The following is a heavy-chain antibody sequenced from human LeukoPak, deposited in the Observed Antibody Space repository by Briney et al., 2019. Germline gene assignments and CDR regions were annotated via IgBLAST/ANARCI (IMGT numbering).Heavy chain of an antibody. Sequence: GGSLRLSCAASGFTFGTYGMSWVRQAPGKGLEWVSSISGSGDRTHYADSVKGRSTISRDNFRNTLYLQMNSLRAEDTAVYYCAKVGYYNSGWIDYWGQGTLVTVSS. V-gene: IGHV3-23*01. J-gene: IGHJ4*02. D-gene: IGHD3-22*01. CDR2: ISGSGDRT. CDR1: GFTFGTYG. CDR3: AKVGYYNSGWIDY.